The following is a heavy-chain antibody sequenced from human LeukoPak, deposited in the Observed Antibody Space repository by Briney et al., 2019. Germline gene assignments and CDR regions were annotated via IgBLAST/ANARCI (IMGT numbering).Heavy chain of an antibody. J-gene: IGHJ4*02. V-gene: IGHV3-53*01. Sequence: GGSLRLSCAASGFTVSSNYMSWVRQAPGKGLEWVSVIYSGGSTYYADSVKGRFTISRDNSKNTLYLQMNSLRAEDTAVYYCAKTSLVGATAYWGQGTLVTVSS. D-gene: IGHD1-26*01. CDR2: IYSGGST. CDR1: GFTVSSNY. CDR3: AKTSLVGATAY.